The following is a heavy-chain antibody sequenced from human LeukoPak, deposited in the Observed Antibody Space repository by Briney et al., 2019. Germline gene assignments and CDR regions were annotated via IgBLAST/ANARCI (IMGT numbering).Heavy chain of an antibody. CDR1: GFTVSKDY. Sequence: GGSLRLSCAGSGFTVSKDYMTWVRQAPGKGLECVSAIYGGGTTYYADSVKGRFTISRDSSSNTLHLQMNSLRAEDTAVYYCAREARYYDILTGYHNYSGVDVWGQGALVTVSS. CDR3: AREARYYDILTGYHNYSGVDV. CDR2: IYGGGTT. D-gene: IGHD3-9*01. J-gene: IGHJ6*02. V-gene: IGHV3-66*01.